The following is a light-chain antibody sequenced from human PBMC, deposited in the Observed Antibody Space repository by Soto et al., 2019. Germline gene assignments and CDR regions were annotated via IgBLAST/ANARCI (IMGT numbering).Light chain of an antibody. CDR3: QYYGSSPWT. Sequence: EMELTQSPGTLSLSPGERGTLSFRASQSVSSNYLAWYQQKPGQAPRLLIYSAFSRATGITARFSGSGYGTDFTLTISRLEPEDFAVYYCQYYGSSPWTFGQGTKVVIK. CDR2: SAF. CDR1: QSVSSNY. J-gene: IGKJ1*01. V-gene: IGKV3-20*01.